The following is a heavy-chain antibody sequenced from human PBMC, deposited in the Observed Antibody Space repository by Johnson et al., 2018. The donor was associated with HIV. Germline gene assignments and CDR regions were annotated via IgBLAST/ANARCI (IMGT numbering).Heavy chain of an antibody. Sequence: QVQLVESGGGVVQPGRSLRLSCAASGFTFSSYAMHWVRQAPGKGLEWVAVISYDGSNKYYADSVKGRFTISRDNSKNTLYLQMNSLRAEDTAVYYCARGSKGELLGAFDIWGQGTMVTVSS. D-gene: IGHD1-26*01. CDR2: ISYDGSNK. CDR3: ARGSKGELLGAFDI. V-gene: IGHV3-30-3*01. J-gene: IGHJ3*02. CDR1: GFTFSSYA.